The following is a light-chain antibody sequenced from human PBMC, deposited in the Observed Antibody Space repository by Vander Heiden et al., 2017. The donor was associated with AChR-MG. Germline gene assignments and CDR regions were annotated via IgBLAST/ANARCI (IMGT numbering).Light chain of an antibody. CDR3: QQRTNWPPSLT. V-gene: IGKV3-11*01. CDR1: QSVSTY. Sequence: EIVLTQSPATLSLSPGERATLSCRASQSVSTYLAWYQQKPGQAPRLLIYDASNRATGIPARFSGSGSGTDFTRTINSLEPEDFAVYYCQQRTNWPPSLTFGGGTKVEIK. J-gene: IGKJ4*01. CDR2: DAS.